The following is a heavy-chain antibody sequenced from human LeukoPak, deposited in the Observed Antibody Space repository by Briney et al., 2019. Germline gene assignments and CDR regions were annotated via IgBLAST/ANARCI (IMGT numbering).Heavy chain of an antibody. CDR2: MNPNSGNT. J-gene: IGHJ4*02. V-gene: IGHV1-8*01. CDR3: ARGFLLGYCSSTSCYGVDY. D-gene: IGHD2-2*01. CDR1: GYTFTSYD. Sequence: ASVKVSCKASGYTFTSYDINWVRQATGQGLEWMGWMNPNSGNTGYAQTFQGRVTMTRNTSISTAYMELSSLRSEDTAVYYCARGFLLGYCSSTSCYGVDYWGQGTLVTVSS.